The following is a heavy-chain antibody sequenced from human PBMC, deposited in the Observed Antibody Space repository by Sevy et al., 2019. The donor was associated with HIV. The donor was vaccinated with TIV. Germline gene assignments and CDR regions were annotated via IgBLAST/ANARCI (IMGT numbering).Heavy chain of an antibody. CDR2: ISGDTYYT. CDR3: TRASLLGYCSTTSCYYAFDI. Sequence: GGSLRLSCNASGITFSTSVMNWVRQSPDRGLEWVSPISGDTYYTHYADSMRGRFIVSRDNAKNSLFLEMNSLAVEDTAVYYCTRASLLGYCSTTSCYYAFDIWGPGTVVTVSS. J-gene: IGHJ3*02. CDR1: GITFSTSV. D-gene: IGHD2-2*01. V-gene: IGHV3-21*01.